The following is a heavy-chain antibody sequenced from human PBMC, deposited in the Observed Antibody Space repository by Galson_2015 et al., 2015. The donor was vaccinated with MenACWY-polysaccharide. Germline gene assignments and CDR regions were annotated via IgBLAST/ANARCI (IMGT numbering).Heavy chain of an antibody. J-gene: IGHJ6*02. Sequence: SLRLSCAASGFTFSSYWMHWVRQAPGKGLVWVSRINSDGSSTSYADSVKGRFTISRDNAKNTLYLQMNSLRAEDTAVYYCAREPPHDFWSGPELSYGMDVWGQGTTVTVSS. D-gene: IGHD3-3*01. CDR3: AREPPHDFWSGPELSYGMDV. V-gene: IGHV3-74*01. CDR1: GFTFSSYW. CDR2: INSDGSST.